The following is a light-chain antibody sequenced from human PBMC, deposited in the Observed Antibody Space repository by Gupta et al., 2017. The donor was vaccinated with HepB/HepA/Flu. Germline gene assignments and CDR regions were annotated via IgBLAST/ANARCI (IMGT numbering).Light chain of an antibody. CDR2: VAS. CDR3: QQSYSIGRS. Sequence: IQMTQSPSSLSAIVGDRVTITCRANQSVSEYLNWYQHKPGKPPKLLIYVASSLASGVPSRFSGSGSETYYTLTITKLQPEDFATYYCQQSYSIGRSFGQGTILEIK. CDR1: QSVSEY. J-gene: IGKJ2*03. V-gene: IGKV1-39*01.